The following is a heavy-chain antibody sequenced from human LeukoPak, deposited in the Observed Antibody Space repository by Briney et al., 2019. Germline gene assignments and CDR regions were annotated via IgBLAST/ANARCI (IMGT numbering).Heavy chain of an antibody. J-gene: IGHJ6*02. CDR1: GFTFSNVW. Sequence: PGGSLRLSCAASGFTFSNVWMSWVRQAPGKGLEWVANIKQDGSEKYYVDSVKGRFTISRDNAKNSLYLQMNSLRAEDTAVYYCARDSEGQYSSSWYIPYYYYGMDVWGQGTTVTVSS. CDR2: IKQDGSEK. CDR3: ARDSEGQYSSSWYIPYYYYGMDV. D-gene: IGHD6-13*01. V-gene: IGHV3-7*01.